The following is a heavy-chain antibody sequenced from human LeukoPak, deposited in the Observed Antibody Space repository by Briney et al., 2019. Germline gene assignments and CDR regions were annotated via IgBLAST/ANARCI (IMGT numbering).Heavy chain of an antibody. Sequence: SVKVSCKASGGTFSSYAISWVRQAPGQGLEWMGGIIPIFGTANYAQKFQGRVTITTDESTSTAYMELSSLRSEDTAVYYCARDYRVAGVQFDYWGQGTLVTVSS. D-gene: IGHD6-19*01. CDR3: ARDYRVAGVQFDY. J-gene: IGHJ4*02. V-gene: IGHV1-69*05. CDR2: IIPIFGTA. CDR1: GGTFSSYA.